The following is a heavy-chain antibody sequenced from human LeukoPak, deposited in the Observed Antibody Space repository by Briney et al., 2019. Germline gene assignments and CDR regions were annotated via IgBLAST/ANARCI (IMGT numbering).Heavy chain of an antibody. D-gene: IGHD5-18*01. CDR1: GFTFSSYS. J-gene: IGHJ4*02. Sequence: GGSLRLSCAASGFTFSSYSMNWVRQAPGKGLEWVSSISSSSSYIYYADSVKGRFTISRDNAKNSLYLQMNSLRAEDTAVYYCARDAGYGYDRFDYWGQGTQVTVSS. CDR2: ISSSSSYI. CDR3: ARDAGYGYDRFDY. V-gene: IGHV3-21*01.